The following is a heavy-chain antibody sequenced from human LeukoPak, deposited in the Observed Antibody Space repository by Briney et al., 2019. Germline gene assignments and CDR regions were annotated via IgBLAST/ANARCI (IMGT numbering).Heavy chain of an antibody. CDR2: IYHSGST. D-gene: IGHD3-10*01. CDR3: ARVGRITSLVFDY. V-gene: IGHV4-4*02. CDR1: GGSISSSNW. Sequence: TSETLSLTCAVSGGSISSSNWWSWVRQPPGKGLEWIGEIYHSGSTNYNPSLKSRVTISVDKSKNQFSLKLSSVTAADTAVYYCARVGRITSLVFDYWGQGTLVTVSS. J-gene: IGHJ4*02.